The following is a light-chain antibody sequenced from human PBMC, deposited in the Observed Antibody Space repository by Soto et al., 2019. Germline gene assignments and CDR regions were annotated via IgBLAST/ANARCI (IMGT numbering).Light chain of an antibody. CDR1: QSISGY. J-gene: IGKJ4*01. CDR2: DAS. V-gene: IGKV3-11*01. CDR3: QQRASWPLT. Sequence: EIVLTQSPATLSLSPGERATLSCRASQSISGYLDWYQHRPGRAPRLLIYDASNRATGIPDRFSGSGSGTDFTLTISSLEPEDFAVYYCQQRASWPLTFGGGTALE.